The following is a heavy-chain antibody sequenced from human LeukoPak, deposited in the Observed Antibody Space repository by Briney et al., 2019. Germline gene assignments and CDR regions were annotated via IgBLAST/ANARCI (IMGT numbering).Heavy chain of an antibody. J-gene: IGHJ6*02. CDR1: GFTLSSYS. Sequence: NPGGSLRLSCAASGFTLSSYSMNWVRQAPGKGLEWVSYISSSSTHIYYADSVKGRFTISRDNAKNSLYLQMNSLRAEDTALYYCARDISEGLYYYGSGSYYDYYYYGMDVWGQGTTVTVSS. V-gene: IGHV3-21*04. CDR3: ARDISEGLYYYGSGSYYDYYYYGMDV. CDR2: ISSSSTHI. D-gene: IGHD3-10*01.